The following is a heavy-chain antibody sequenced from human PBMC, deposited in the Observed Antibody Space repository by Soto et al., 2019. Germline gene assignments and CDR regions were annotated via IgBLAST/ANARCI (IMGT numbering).Heavy chain of an antibody. Sequence: SETLSLTCAVSGGSISSGGYSWSWIRQPPGKGLEWIGYIYHSGSTYYNPSLKSRVTISVDRSKNQFSLKLSSVTAADTAVYYCARGLDDYGGNSDAWFDPWGQGTLVTVSS. CDR2: IYHSGST. D-gene: IGHD4-17*01. CDR1: GGSISSGGYS. CDR3: ARGLDDYGGNSDAWFDP. J-gene: IGHJ5*02. V-gene: IGHV4-30-2*01.